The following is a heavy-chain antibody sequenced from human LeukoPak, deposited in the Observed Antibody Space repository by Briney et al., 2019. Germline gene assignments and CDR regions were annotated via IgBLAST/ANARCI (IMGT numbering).Heavy chain of an antibody. D-gene: IGHD4-11*01. CDR1: GYTFRGNY. CDR3: ARDPSSVTLYFFDY. J-gene: IGHJ4*02. CDR2: IDANNGDT. V-gene: IGHV1-2*02. Sequence: ASVKVSCKASGYTFRGNYIHWLRQAPGQGLEWTGWIDANNGDTKSAQKFQGRVTMSRDTSIGTAYMDLSSLSPDDAAVYYCARDPSSVTLYFFDYWGQGTLVTVSS.